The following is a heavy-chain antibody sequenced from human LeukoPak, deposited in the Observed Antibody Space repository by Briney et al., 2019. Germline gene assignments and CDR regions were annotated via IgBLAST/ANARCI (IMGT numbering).Heavy chain of an antibody. CDR3: ARARAAAGGSAFDI. V-gene: IGHV4-4*07. J-gene: IGHJ3*02. Sequence: SETLSLTCTVSGGSISSYYWSWVRQPAGKGLEWIGRIYTSGSTNYNPSLKSRVTMSVDTSKNQFSLKLSSVTAADTAVYYCARARAAAGGSAFDIWGQGTMVTVSS. CDR2: IYTSGST. D-gene: IGHD6-13*01. CDR1: GGSISSYY.